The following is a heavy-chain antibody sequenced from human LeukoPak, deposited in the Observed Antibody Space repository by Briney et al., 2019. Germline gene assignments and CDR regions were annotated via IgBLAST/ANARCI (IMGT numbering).Heavy chain of an antibody. V-gene: IGHV6-1*01. Sequence: SQTLSLTCAISGDSVSINSAAWNWIRQSPSRGLEWLGRTYYRSKRYNDYAVSVRSRITINPDTSKNQFSLQLNSVTPEDTAVYYCARVSAHLGWFDPWGQGTLVTVSS. CDR1: GDSVSINSAA. CDR3: ARVSAHLGWFDP. J-gene: IGHJ5*02. CDR2: TYYRSKRYN.